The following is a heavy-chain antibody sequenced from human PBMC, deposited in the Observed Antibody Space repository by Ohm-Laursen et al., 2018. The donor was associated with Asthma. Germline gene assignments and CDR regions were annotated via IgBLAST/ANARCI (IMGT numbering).Heavy chain of an antibody. CDR1: GGSISSSSYY. Sequence: SETLSLTCTVSGGSISSSSYYWGWIRQPPGKGLEWIGSIYYSGSTYYNPSLKSRVTISVDTSKNQFSLKLSSVTAADTAVYYCARATVVAVNRGVVCHDPWGQGTLVTVSS. CDR3: ARATVVAVNRGVVCHDP. V-gene: IGHV4-39*01. J-gene: IGHJ5*02. CDR2: IYYSGST. D-gene: IGHD2-15*01.